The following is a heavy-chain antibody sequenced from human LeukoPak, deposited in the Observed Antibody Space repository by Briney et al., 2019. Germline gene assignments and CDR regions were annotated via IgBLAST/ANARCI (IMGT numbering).Heavy chain of an antibody. Sequence: GGALRLSCAASGFTFSSYAMNWVRQAPGKGMEWVSGISGSGGSTYYADSLKGRFTISRDNSRNTLYLQMNSLRADDTAVYYCAKGATGGSYYFDYWGQGTPVTVSP. D-gene: IGHD1-26*01. CDR2: ISGSGGST. J-gene: IGHJ4*02. CDR1: GFTFSSYA. CDR3: AKGATGGSYYFDY. V-gene: IGHV3-23*01.